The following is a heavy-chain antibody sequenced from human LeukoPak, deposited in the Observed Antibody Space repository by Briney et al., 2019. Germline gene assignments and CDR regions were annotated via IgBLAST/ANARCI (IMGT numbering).Heavy chain of an antibody. CDR3: AREGPRSGRRTSGYYFDY. J-gene: IGHJ4*02. CDR2: IIPIFGTA. D-gene: IGHD1-26*01. V-gene: IGHV1-69*05. CDR1: GGTFSSYA. Sequence: ASVKVSCKASGGTFSSYAISWVRQAPGQGLEWMGGIIPIFGTANYAQKFQGRVTITTDESTSTAYMELSSLRSEDTAVSYCAREGPRSGRRTSGYYFDYWGQGTLVTVSS.